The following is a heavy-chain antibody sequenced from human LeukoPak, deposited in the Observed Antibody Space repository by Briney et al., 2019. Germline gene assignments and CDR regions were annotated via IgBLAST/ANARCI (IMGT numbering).Heavy chain of an antibody. CDR2: IYSSGRT. CDR1: GGSISSGPYY. D-gene: IGHD6-13*01. Sequence: PSQTLSLTCTVSGGSISSGPYYWSWIRQPAGKGLEWIGRIYSSGRTNYNPSLKSRVTISVDTSKNQFSLKLSSVTAADTAVYYCARYSSSWYGNWFDPWGQGTLVTVSS. CDR3: ARYSSSWYGNWFDP. V-gene: IGHV4-61*02. J-gene: IGHJ5*02.